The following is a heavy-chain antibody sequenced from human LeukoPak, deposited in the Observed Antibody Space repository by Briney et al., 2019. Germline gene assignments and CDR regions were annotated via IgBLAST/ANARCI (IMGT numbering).Heavy chain of an antibody. Sequence: PGGSLRLSCAVSGFTFSDYAMSWVRQAPGKGLEWVSTISGSGGSTYSADSVKGRFTISRDNSKNTLYLQMNSLRAEDTAVYYCAKIPYSSGWVQNWFDPWGQGTLVTVSS. CDR1: GFTFSDYA. V-gene: IGHV3-23*01. D-gene: IGHD6-19*01. J-gene: IGHJ5*02. CDR2: ISGSGGST. CDR3: AKIPYSSGWVQNWFDP.